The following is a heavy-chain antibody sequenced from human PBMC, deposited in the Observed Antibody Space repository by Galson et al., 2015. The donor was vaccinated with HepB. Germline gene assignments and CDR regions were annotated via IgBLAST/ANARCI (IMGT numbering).Heavy chain of an antibody. V-gene: IGHV3-30-3*01. J-gene: IGHJ4*02. Sequence: SLRLSCAASGFTFSSYAMHWVRQAPGKGLEWVAVISYDGSNKYYADSVKGRFTISRDNSKNTLYLQMNSLRAEDTAVYYCARDHEGRWKSGLGLLDYWGQGTLVTVSS. CDR1: GFTFSSYA. CDR2: ISYDGSNK. D-gene: IGHD5-24*01. CDR3: ARDHEGRWKSGLGLLDY.